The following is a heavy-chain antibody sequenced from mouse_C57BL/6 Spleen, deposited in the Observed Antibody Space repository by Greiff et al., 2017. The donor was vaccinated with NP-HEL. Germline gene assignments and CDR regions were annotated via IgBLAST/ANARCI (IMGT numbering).Heavy chain of an antibody. CDR2: IDPETGGT. V-gene: IGHV1-15*01. J-gene: IGHJ4*01. CDR1: GYTFTDYE. CDR3: TRKDYDSSYYAMDY. Sequence: QVQLQQSGAELVRPGASVTLSCKASGYTFTDYEMHWVKQTPVHGLEWIGAIDPETGGTAYNQKFKGKAILTADKSSSTAYMELRSLTSEDSAVYYCTRKDYDSSYYAMDYWGQGTSVTVSS. D-gene: IGHD2-4*01.